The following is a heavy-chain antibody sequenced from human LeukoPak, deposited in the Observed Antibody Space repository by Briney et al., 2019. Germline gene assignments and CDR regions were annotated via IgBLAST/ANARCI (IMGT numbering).Heavy chain of an antibody. V-gene: IGHV1-2*06. CDR3: ATIYDFWSGYCFDY. CDR1: GYTFTGYY. J-gene: IGHJ4*02. D-gene: IGHD3-3*01. Sequence: ASVKVSCKASGYTFTGYYMHWVRQAPGQGLEWMGRINPNSGGTNYAQKFQGRVTMTRDTSISTAYMELSRLRSDDTAVYYCATIYDFWSGYCFDYRGQGTLVTVSS. CDR2: INPNSGGT.